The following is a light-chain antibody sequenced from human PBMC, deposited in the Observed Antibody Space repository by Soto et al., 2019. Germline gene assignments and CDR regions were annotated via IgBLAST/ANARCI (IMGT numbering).Light chain of an antibody. CDR2: DAS. CDR3: QQRSNWPPVT. Sequence: ETVLTQSPATLSLSPGERATLSCRASQSVSSYLAWYQQKPGQAPRLLIYDASNRATGIPARFSGSGSGTDFTLPISSLEPEDFAIYYCQQRSNWPPVTFGGGTKVEIK. CDR1: QSVSSY. J-gene: IGKJ4*01. V-gene: IGKV3-11*01.